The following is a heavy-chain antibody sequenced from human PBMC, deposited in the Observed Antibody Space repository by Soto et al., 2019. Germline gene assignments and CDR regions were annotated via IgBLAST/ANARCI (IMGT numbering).Heavy chain of an antibody. CDR2: ISTYNSNT. Sequence: QVQLVQSGAEVKKPGVSVKVSCKASHYSFARYGISWVRQAPGQGLEWMGWISTYNSNTKYAQKFQGRVTMTTDTPTSTAYMNLRSLTSDDTAVYYCAREGYCSSGSCALYSHDFFGMDVWGQGTTVTVSS. D-gene: IGHD2-15*01. J-gene: IGHJ6*02. V-gene: IGHV1-18*01. CDR3: AREGYCSSGSCALYSHDFFGMDV. CDR1: HYSFARYG.